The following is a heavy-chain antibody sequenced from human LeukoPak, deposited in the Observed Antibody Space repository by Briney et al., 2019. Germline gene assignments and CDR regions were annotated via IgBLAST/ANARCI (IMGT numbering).Heavy chain of an antibody. CDR3: ARAEPTSVFVI. D-gene: IGHD1-26*01. Sequence: SQTLSLTCTVSGGSVSSGSYYWSWIRQPPGKGLEWIGNIYYSGSTNYNPSLKSRVTISVDTSKNQLSLQLNSVTPEDTAVYYCARAEPTSVFVIWGQGTMVTVSS. J-gene: IGHJ3*02. CDR2: IYYSGST. CDR1: GGSVSSGSYY. V-gene: IGHV4-61*01.